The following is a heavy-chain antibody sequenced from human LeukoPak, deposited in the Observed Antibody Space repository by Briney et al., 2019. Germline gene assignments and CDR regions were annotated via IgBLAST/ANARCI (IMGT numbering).Heavy chain of an antibody. V-gene: IGHV4-39*07. Sequence: PSETLSLTCTVSGGSISSSSYYWGWIRQPPGKGLEWIGSIYYSGSTYYNPSLKSRVTISVDTSKNQFSLKLSSVTAADTAVYYCARVYVGTAMYDYWGQGTLVTVSS. CDR3: ARVYVGTAMYDY. CDR2: IYYSGST. D-gene: IGHD5-18*01. J-gene: IGHJ4*02. CDR1: GGSISSSSYY.